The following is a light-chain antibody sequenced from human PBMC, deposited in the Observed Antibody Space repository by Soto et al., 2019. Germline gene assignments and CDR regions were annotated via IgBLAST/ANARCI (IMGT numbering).Light chain of an antibody. V-gene: IGKV1-39*01. J-gene: IGKJ5*01. CDR2: GVS. Sequence: DIQMTQSPSTLSASVGDRVTITCRASQSISRWLTWYQQKPGKAPNLLIYGVSRLQSGVPSRFSGSGGGTDFTLSISSVQPEDFATYFCQQSYMDPITFGQGTRLEIK. CDR3: QQSYMDPIT. CDR1: QSISRW.